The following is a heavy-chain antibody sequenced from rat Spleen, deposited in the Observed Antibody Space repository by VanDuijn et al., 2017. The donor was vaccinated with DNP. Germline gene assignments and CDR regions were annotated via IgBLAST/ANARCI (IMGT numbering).Heavy chain of an antibody. J-gene: IGHJ3*01. CDR2: ITSSGGST. CDR3: TTHGASYGLNWFAY. CDR1: GFTFNNKW. Sequence: EVQLVESGGDLVQPGRSLKLSCVASGFTFNNKWMTWIRQVPGKGLEWVASITSSGGSTYYPDSVKGRFTISRDNAKSTLYLQMNSLRSEDTATYYCTTHGASYGLNWFAYWGQGTLVTVSS. V-gene: IGHV5-31*01. D-gene: IGHD1-11*01.